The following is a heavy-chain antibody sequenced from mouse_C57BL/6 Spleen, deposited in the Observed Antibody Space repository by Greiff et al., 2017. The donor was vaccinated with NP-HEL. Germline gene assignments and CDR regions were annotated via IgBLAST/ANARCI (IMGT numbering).Heavy chain of an antibody. J-gene: IGHJ1*03. CDR3: ARHVWGTSYWYFDV. D-gene: IGHD1-1*01. CDR1: GFTFSSYG. Sequence: EVMLVESGGDLVKPGGSLKLSCAASGFTFSSYGMSWVRQTPDKRLEWVATISSGGSYTYYPDSVKGRFTISRDNAKNTLYLQMSSLKSEDTAMYYCARHVWGTSYWYFDVWGTGTTVTVSS. V-gene: IGHV5-6*01. CDR2: ISSGGSYT.